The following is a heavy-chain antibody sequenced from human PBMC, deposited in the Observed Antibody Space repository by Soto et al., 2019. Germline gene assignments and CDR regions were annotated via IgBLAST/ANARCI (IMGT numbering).Heavy chain of an antibody. CDR3: ASTMDV. Sequence: QVQLVESGGGVVQPGRSLRLSCAASGFTCSSYAMHWVRQAPGKGLEWVAVISYEGSNKYYADSVKGRFTISRDNSKNTLYLQMNSLRDEDTAVYYCASTMDVWGQGTTVTVSS. J-gene: IGHJ6*02. V-gene: IGHV3-30-3*01. CDR2: ISYEGSNK. CDR1: GFTCSSYA.